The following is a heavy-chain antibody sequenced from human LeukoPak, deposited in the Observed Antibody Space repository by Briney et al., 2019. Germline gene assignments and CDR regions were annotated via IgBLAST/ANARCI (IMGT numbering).Heavy chain of an antibody. CDR1: GFSLSTARVG. CDR2: IFSNDEK. Sequence: SGPVLVKPTETLTLTCTVSGFSLSTARVGVSWIRQPPAKALEWLAHIFSNDEKSYSTSLKSRLTISKDTSKSQVVLTMTNMDPVDAATYYCARMTYYYDSSGYYPDAFDIWGQGTMVTVSS. J-gene: IGHJ3*02. D-gene: IGHD3-22*01. CDR3: ARMTYYYDSSGYYPDAFDI. V-gene: IGHV2-26*01.